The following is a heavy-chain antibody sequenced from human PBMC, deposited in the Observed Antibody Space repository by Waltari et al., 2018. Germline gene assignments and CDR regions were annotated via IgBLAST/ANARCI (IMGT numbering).Heavy chain of an antibody. D-gene: IGHD2-2*03. V-gene: IGHV3-74*01. CDR2: IDMDGRTT. Sequence: EVQLVESGGGLVQPGGSLRLSCAASGFTPRNYLSSWVREAPGKGLVGVSRIDMDGRTTSYADSVKGRFTISRDNAKNTVYLQMDFLRDEDTAMYHCTRVEVGSAGTFDVWGQGTMVTVSS. J-gene: IGHJ3*01. CDR3: TRVEVGSAGTFDV. CDR1: GFTPRNYL.